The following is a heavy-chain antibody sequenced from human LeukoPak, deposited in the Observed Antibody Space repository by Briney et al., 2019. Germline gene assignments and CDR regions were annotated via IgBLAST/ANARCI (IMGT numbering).Heavy chain of an antibody. CDR2: INPSGGST. D-gene: IGHD3-22*01. V-gene: IGHV1-46*01. CDR1: GYTFTSYY. Sequence: ASVKVSCKASGYTFTSYYMHWVRQAPGQGLEWMGIINPSGGSTSYAQKFQGRVTMTRDTPTSTVYMELSSLRSEDTAVYYCARDHDRCCDYYDSSLIGALDIWGQGTMVTVSS. J-gene: IGHJ3*02. CDR3: ARDHDRCCDYYDSSLIGALDI.